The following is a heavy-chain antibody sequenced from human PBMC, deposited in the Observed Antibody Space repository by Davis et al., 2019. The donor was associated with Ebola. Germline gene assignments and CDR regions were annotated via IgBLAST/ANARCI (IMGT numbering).Heavy chain of an antibody. Sequence: GESLKISCAASGFTFSNFWMSWVRQVSGKGLEWVANIRQDGSEKNYVDSMKGRFTISRDNAKNSLYLQMNSLRTEDTALYYCARDHGYNRFDPWGQGTLVTVSS. J-gene: IGHJ5*02. V-gene: IGHV3-7*03. CDR2: IRQDGSEK. CDR1: GFTFSNFW. CDR3: ARDHGYNRFDP.